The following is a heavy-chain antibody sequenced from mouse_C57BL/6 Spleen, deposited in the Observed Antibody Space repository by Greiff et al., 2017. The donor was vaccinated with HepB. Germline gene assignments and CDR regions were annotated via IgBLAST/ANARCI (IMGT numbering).Heavy chain of an antibody. CDR1: GYTFTEYT. V-gene: IGHV1-62-2*01. D-gene: IGHD1-1*01. CDR2: FYPGSGSI. J-gene: IGHJ3*01. Sequence: QVQLKESGAELVKPGASVKLSCKASGYTFTEYTIHWVKQRSGQGLEWIGWFYPGSGSIKYNEKFKDKATLTADKSSSTVYMELSRLTSEDSAVYFCVRHEAPYYYGSHAWFAYWGQGTLVTVSA. CDR3: VRHEAPYYYGSHAWFAY.